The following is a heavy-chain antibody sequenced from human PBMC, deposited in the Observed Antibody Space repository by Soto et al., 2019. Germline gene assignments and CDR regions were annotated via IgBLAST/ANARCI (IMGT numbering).Heavy chain of an antibody. Sequence: GGSLRLSCAVSGFTVSSNYMSWVRQAPGKGLEWVSVIYSGGSTYYADSVKGRFTISRDNSKNTLYLQMNSLRAEDTAVYYCARERGYCSGGSCYSYYYMDVWGKGTTVTVSS. V-gene: IGHV3-53*01. J-gene: IGHJ6*03. D-gene: IGHD2-15*01. CDR1: GFTVSSNY. CDR3: ARERGYCSGGSCYSYYYMDV. CDR2: IYSGGST.